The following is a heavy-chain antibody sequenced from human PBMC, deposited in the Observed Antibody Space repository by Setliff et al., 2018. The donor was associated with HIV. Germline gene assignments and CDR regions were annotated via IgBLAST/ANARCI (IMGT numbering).Heavy chain of an antibody. CDR2: IYRDGTT. CDR3: ARFWKGGYSYGPTNYFDY. J-gene: IGHJ4*02. Sequence: SETLSLTCTVSGDSISTYYWSWIRQSPGKGLEWIGYIYRDGTTNYNPSLKSRVTMSLDTSKNQFSLKLSSVTAADTAVYYCARFWKGGYSYGPTNYFDYWGQGTLVTVSS. V-gene: IGHV4-4*09. CDR1: GDSISTYY. D-gene: IGHD5-18*01.